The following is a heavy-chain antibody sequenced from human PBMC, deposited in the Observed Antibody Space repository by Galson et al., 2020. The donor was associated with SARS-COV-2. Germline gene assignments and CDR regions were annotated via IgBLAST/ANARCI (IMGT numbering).Heavy chain of an antibody. CDR3: ARDQFGRYCSSTSCYSIYYYYGMDV. D-gene: IGHD2-2*01. V-gene: IGHV4-31*03. CDR2: TYYSAST. Sequence: SETLSLTCTVSGGSLSSGGYYWSWIRQHPGKGLEWIGHTYYSASTYYNPSLKSRVTISVDTSKNQFSLKLSSVTAADTAVYYCARDQFGRYCSSTSCYSIYYYYGMDVWGQGTTVTVSS. CDR1: GGSLSSGGYY. J-gene: IGHJ6*02.